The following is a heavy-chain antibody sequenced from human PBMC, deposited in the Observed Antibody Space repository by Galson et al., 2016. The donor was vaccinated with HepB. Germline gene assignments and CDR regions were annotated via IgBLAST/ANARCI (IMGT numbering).Heavy chain of an antibody. J-gene: IGHJ4*02. Sequence: SVKVSCKATGGTFSSYGISWVRQAPGQGLEWVGAIIPIFDIVNYAQKFQGRVTIIADESKSTAYMELSSLRSEDTAVYYCARDSDNGDYVLDYWGQGTLVTVSS. CDR2: IIPIFDIV. V-gene: IGHV1-69*13. D-gene: IGHD4-17*01. CDR1: GGTFSSYG. CDR3: ARDSDNGDYVLDY.